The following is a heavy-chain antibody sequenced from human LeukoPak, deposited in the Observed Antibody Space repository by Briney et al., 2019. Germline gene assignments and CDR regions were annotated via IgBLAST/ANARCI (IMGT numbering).Heavy chain of an antibody. D-gene: IGHD3-9*01. CDR1: GGSISSYY. V-gene: IGHV4-59*01. Sequence: PSETLSLTCTVSGGSISSYYWSWIRQPPGKGLEWIGYIYYSGSTNYNPSLKSRVTISVDTSKNQFSLKLSSVTAADTAVYYCARGPRLRYFDWLLGWFDPWGQGTLVTVSS. CDR3: ARGPRLRYFDWLLGWFDP. J-gene: IGHJ5*02. CDR2: IYYSGST.